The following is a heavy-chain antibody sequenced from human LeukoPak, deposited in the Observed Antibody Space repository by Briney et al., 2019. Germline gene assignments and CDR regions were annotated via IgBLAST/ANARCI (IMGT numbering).Heavy chain of an antibody. CDR3: AKNLRVSSHYGIDY. D-gene: IGHD4-17*01. J-gene: IGHJ4*02. V-gene: IGHV3-23*01. Sequence: PGGSLRLSCAASGFTFSSFAMSCVRQAPGKGLEWLSVITGSGYDTNSADSVKGRFTISRDNSKNTLYLQMNNLRAEDTAVYYCAKNLRVSSHYGIDYWGQGTLVTVSS. CDR1: GFTFSSFA. CDR2: ITGSGYDT.